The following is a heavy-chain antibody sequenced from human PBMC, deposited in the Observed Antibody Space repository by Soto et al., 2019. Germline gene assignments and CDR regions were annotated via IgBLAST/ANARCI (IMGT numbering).Heavy chain of an antibody. CDR3: ARDKAAVYYYYGMDV. Sequence: QLQLQESGSGLVKPSQTLSLTCAVSGGSISSGGYSWSWIRQPPGKGLEWIGYIYHSGSTYYHPSLKSRVTIAVDRSKNQFSLKLSSVTAADTAVYYCARDKAAVYYYYGMDVWGQGTTVTVSS. J-gene: IGHJ6*02. V-gene: IGHV4-30-2*01. CDR1: GGSISSGGYS. D-gene: IGHD6-13*01. CDR2: IYHSGST.